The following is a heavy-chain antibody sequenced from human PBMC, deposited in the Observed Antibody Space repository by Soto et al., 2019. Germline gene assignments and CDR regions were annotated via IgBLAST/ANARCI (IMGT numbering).Heavy chain of an antibody. J-gene: IGHJ3*02. V-gene: IGHV1-69*04. CDR2: IIPILGIA. Sequence: SVKVSCKASGGTFSSYTISWVRQAPGQGLEWMGRIIPILGIANYAQKFQGRVTITADKSTSTAYMELSSLRSEDTAVYYCARDPPGVNGNHPTWGAFDAFDISGKGTRVTV. D-gene: IGHD7-27*01. CDR3: ARDPPGVNGNHPTWGAFDAFDI. CDR1: GGTFSSYT.